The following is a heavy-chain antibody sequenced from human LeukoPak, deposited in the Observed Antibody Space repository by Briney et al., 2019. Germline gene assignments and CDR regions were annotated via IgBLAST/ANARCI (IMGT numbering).Heavy chain of an antibody. V-gene: IGHV3-21*01. D-gene: IGHD2-8*01. Sequence: GGSLRLSCAASGFTFSIYSMNWVRQAPGKGLEWVSSISSSSSYIYYADSVKGRFTISRDNAKNSLYLQMNSLRAEDTAVYSCARDRTLCTNGVCYTRAYDYWGRGTLVTVSS. J-gene: IGHJ4*02. CDR2: ISSSSSYI. CDR1: GFTFSIYS. CDR3: ARDRTLCTNGVCYTRAYDY.